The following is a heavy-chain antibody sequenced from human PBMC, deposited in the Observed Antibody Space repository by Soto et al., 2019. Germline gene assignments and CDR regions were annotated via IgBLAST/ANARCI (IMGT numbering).Heavy chain of an antibody. J-gene: IGHJ1*01. CDR3: ARWSYRDN. CDR1: GFSFGSYS. V-gene: IGHV3-23*01. Sequence: DVQLWGSGGGLVQPGGSLRLSCAASGFSFGSYSLSCVRQAPGKGLEWVSTISGSDGKTFYADSVKCRSSISRDTSQITLYLQMNSRRADDSAMYDCARWSYRDNWPPGTRVSVSS. D-gene: IGHD3-16*02. CDR2: ISGSDGKT.